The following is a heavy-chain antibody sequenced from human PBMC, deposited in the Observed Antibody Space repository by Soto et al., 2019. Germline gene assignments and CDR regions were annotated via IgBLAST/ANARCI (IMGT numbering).Heavy chain of an antibody. Sequence: PSETLSLTCTVSGGSISSYYWSWIRQPPGKGLEWIGFIYYSGSTNYNPSLKSRVTISVDTSKTQFSLKLSSVTAADTAVYYCARDSSRAGYSYEFDYRGLGTLVTVSS. J-gene: IGHJ4*02. V-gene: IGHV4-59*01. CDR2: IYYSGST. D-gene: IGHD5-18*01. CDR3: ARDSSRAGYSYEFDY. CDR1: GGSISSYY.